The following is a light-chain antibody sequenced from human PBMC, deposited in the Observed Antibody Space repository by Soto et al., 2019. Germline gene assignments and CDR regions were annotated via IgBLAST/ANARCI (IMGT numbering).Light chain of an antibody. J-gene: IGKJ1*01. Sequence: ETVLTQSPGTLSLSPGEGATLSCRASQSVCSNCLAWYQQKPGQAPRLLIFGASSRATGIPDRFSGSGSGTDFTLTISRLEPEDFAVYYCQHYGTTPWTFGQGNKVEIK. CDR1: QSVCSNC. CDR3: QHYGTTPWT. CDR2: GAS. V-gene: IGKV3-20*01.